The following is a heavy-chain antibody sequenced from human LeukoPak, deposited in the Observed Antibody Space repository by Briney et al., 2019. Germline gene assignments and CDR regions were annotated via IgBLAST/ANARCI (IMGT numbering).Heavy chain of an antibody. CDR1: GFIVKSNY. D-gene: IGHD4-17*01. V-gene: IGHV3-53*01. CDR2: IYRGGST. J-gene: IGHJ2*01. CDR3: ARSPDYGDPYWYFDL. Sequence: SGGSLRLSCAASGFIVKSNYMRWVRQVPGKGLEWVSVIYRGGSTHYAGSVEGRLTISRDKSKNTVYLQLNSLRAEDTAVYYCARSPDYGDPYWYFDLWGRGTLASVPS.